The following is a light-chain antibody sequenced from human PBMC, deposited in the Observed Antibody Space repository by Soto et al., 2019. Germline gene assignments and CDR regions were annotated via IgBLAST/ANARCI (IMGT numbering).Light chain of an antibody. Sequence: EIVLTQSPATLSLSPGERATLSCRASQSVSSYLAWYQQKPGQAPRLLIYDASNRATGIPAGFSGSGSGTVFTLTISSLEHEDLAVYSCQQRSNWPPTFGQGTKVEIK. V-gene: IGKV3-11*01. CDR2: DAS. CDR1: QSVSSY. CDR3: QQRSNWPPT. J-gene: IGKJ1*01.